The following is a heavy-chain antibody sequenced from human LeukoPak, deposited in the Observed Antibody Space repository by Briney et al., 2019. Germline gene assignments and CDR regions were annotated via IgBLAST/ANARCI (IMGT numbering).Heavy chain of an antibody. D-gene: IGHD2/OR15-2a*01. J-gene: IGHJ4*02. CDR3: ARGLLVSY. Sequence: SETLSLTCAVYGGSFSGYYWTWIRQPPGKGLEWIGEINHSGNTNYNPSLKSRVTLSVDTSKNQFSLNLSSVTAADTAVYYCARGLLVSYWGQGTLVTVSS. CDR2: INHSGNT. V-gene: IGHV4-34*01. CDR1: GGSFSGYY.